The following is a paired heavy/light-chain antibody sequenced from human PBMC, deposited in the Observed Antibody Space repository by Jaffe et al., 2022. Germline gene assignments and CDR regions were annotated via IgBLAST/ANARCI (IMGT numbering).Light chain of an antibody. CDR3: QVWDSSSDLWV. J-gene: IGLJ3*02. CDR2: DDS. Sequence: SYVLTQPPSVSVAPGQTARITCGGNNIGSKSVHWYQQKPGQAPVLVVYDDSDRPSGIPERFSGSNSGNTATLTISRVEAGDEADYYCQVWDSSSDLWVFGGGTKLTVL. CDR1: NIGSKS. V-gene: IGLV3-21*02.
Heavy chain of an antibody. CDR2: ISSSSSYI. V-gene: IGHV3-21*01. CDR1: GFTFSSYS. CDR3: ARDRSYYCSGGSCYTDGFDY. D-gene: IGHD2-15*01. J-gene: IGHJ4*02. Sequence: EVQLVESGGGLVKPGGSLRLSCAASGFTFSSYSMNWVRQAPGKGLEWVSSISSSSSYIYYADSVKGRFTISRDNAKNSLYLQMNSLRAEDTAVYYCARDRSYYCSGGSCYTDGFDYWGQGTLVTVSS.